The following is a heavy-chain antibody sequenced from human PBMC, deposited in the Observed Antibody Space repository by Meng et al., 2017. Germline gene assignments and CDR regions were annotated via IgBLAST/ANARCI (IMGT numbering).Heavy chain of an antibody. Sequence: SETLSLTCTVSGGSISSSTYYWGWIRQPPGKGLEWIGSIYYSGSTYYNPSLKSRVTVSVDTSKNQFPLKLDSVAAADTAVYYCARGRWNYYVYWGQGTLVTVSS. CDR1: GGSISSSTYY. V-gene: IGHV4-39*06. CDR3: ARGRWNYYVY. J-gene: IGHJ4*02. D-gene: IGHD1-1*01. CDR2: IYYSGST.